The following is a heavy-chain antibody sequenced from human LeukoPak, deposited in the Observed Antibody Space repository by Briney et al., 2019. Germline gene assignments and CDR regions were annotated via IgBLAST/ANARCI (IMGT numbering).Heavy chain of an antibody. D-gene: IGHD6-13*01. CDR2: IYYSGST. V-gene: IGHV4-39*01. CDR3: ANVIAAAGVDY. J-gene: IGHJ4*02. CDR1: GGSISSSSYY. Sequence: KPSETLSLTCTVSGGSISSSSYYWGWIRQPPGKGLEWIGSIYYSGSTYYNPSLKSRVTISVDTSKNQFSLKLSSVTAADTAVYYCANVIAAAGVDYWGQGTLVTVSS.